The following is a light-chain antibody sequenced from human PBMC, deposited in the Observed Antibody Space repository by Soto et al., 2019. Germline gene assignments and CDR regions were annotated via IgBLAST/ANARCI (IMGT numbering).Light chain of an antibody. CDR2: GNS. CDR1: SSNIGAGYD. CDR3: QSYGSSLSGYV. Sequence: QSALTQPPSVSGAPGQGVTISCPGSSSNIGAGYDVHWYQQLPGTAPKLLIYGNSNRPSGVPDRFSGSKSGTSASLAITGLQAEDEADYYCQSYGSSLSGYVFGTGTKVTVL. V-gene: IGLV1-40*01. J-gene: IGLJ1*01.